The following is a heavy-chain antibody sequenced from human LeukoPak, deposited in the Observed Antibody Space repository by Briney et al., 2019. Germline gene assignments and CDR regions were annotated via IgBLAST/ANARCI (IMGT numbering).Heavy chain of an antibody. Sequence: GESLKISCRGSGYSFTSFWIAWVRQTPGKGLEWMGIIYPADSGIRYSPSFQGQVTISADKSITTAYPQWSTLKASDTAIYYCARPYSNSHPGWMDVWGRGTTVTVSS. J-gene: IGHJ6*03. CDR2: IYPADSGI. V-gene: IGHV5-51*01. CDR3: ARPYSNSHPGWMDV. CDR1: GYSFTSFW. D-gene: IGHD6-6*01.